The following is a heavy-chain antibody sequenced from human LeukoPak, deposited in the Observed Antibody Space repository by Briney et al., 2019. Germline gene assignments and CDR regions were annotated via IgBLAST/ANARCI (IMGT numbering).Heavy chain of an antibody. V-gene: IGHV3-30-3*01. CDR3: ARDKFAFGLLFDY. Sequence: GGSLRLSCAASGFSFSNCAMHWVRQAPGKGLEWVALISYDGSNTYYADSVKDRFTISRDNSNNTLFLQMNSLRPEDTAVYYCARDKFAFGLLFDYWGQGTLVTVSS. CDR1: GFSFSNCA. J-gene: IGHJ4*02. D-gene: IGHD3/OR15-3a*01. CDR2: ISYDGSNT.